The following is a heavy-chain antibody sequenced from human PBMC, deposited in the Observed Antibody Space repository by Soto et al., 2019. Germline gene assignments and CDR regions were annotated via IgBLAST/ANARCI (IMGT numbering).Heavy chain of an antibody. CDR2: ISSSSSAI. V-gene: IGHV3-48*01. CDR3: ARQRVPAAMGWGY. Sequence: GGSLRLSCAASGFIFGSYSMNWVRQAPGKGLEWVSYISSSSSAIYYADSVKGRLTISRDNAKNSLYLQLSSLRAEDTAVYYCARQRVPAAMGWGYWGQGTLVTVSS. D-gene: IGHD2-2*01. CDR1: GFIFGSYS. J-gene: IGHJ4*02.